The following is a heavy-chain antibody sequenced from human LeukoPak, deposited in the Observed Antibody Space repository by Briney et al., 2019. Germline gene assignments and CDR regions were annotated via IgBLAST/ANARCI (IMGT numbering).Heavy chain of an antibody. V-gene: IGHV4-34*01. D-gene: IGHD4-17*01. CDR3: ARGRRGDLYYFDY. Sequence: KSGGSLRLSCAASGFTFSSYAMSWVRQAPGKGLEWIGEINHSGSTNYNPSLKSRVTISVDTSKNQFSLKLSSVTAADTAVYYCARGRRGDLYYFDYWGQGTLVTVSS. CDR1: GFTFSSYA. J-gene: IGHJ4*02. CDR2: INHSGST.